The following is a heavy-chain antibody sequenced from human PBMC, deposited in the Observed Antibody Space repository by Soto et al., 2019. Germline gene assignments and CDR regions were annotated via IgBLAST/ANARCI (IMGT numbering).Heavy chain of an antibody. CDR2: ISGSGGST. CDR1: GHTFHSYA. D-gene: IGHD2-2*01. J-gene: IGHJ5*02. Sequence: EVQLLESGGGLVQPGGSLRLSCVASGHTFHSYAMSWVRQAPGKGLEWVSGISGSGGSTYYEDSVRGRFTISRDDSKNPLYLPMNSLRAEDTAVYYCAKVSRGIGVVPAGLTWGQGTLVTVSS. V-gene: IGHV3-23*01. CDR3: AKVSRGIGVVPAGLT.